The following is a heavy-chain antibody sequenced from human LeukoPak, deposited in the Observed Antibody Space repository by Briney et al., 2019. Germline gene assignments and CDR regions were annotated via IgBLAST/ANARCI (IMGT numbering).Heavy chain of an antibody. J-gene: IGHJ5*02. D-gene: IGHD6-13*01. CDR3: ARRAKGIAAAGNP. CDR1: GFTFSSYG. Sequence: GRSLRLSCAASGFTFSSYGMRWVRQAPGKGLEWVAVIWYDGSNKYYADSVKGRFTISRDNSKKTLYLQMNSLRAEDTAVYYCARRAKGIAAAGNPWGQGTLVTVSS. CDR2: IWYDGSNK. V-gene: IGHV3-33*01.